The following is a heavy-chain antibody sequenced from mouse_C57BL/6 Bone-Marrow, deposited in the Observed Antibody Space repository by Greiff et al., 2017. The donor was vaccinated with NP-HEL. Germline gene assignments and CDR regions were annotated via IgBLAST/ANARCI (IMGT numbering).Heavy chain of an antibody. J-gene: IGHJ2*01. CDR2: IYPRSGNT. CDR1: GYTFTSYG. D-gene: IGHD4-1*01. CDR3: ARKELDDRGTTGYFDY. V-gene: IGHV1-81*01. Sequence: QVQLQQSGAELARPGASVKLSCKASGYTFTSYGISWVKQRTGQGLEWIGEIYPRSGNTYYNEKFKGKATLTADKSSSTAYMELRSLTSEDSAVYFCARKELDDRGTTGYFDYWGQGTTLTVSS.